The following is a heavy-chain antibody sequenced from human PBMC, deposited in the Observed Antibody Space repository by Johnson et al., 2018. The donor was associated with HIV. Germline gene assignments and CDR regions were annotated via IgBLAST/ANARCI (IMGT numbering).Heavy chain of an antibody. Sequence: EVQLLESGGGVVRPGGSLRLSCAASGFTFSRYWMHWVRQGPGKGLVWVSRINSDGTGNSYADSVKGRFTISRDRSQNTVYLQMNSQRAEDTAVYYCARVGGTFWRDLAFGIWGQGTMVTVSS. CDR2: INSDGTGN. J-gene: IGHJ3*02. CDR1: GFTFSRYW. D-gene: IGHD3-3*01. V-gene: IGHV3-74*02. CDR3: ARVGGTFWRDLAFGI.